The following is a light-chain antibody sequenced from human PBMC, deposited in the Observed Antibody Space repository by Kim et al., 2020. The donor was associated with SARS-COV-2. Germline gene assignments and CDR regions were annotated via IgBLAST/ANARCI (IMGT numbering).Light chain of an antibody. J-gene: IGLJ3*02. Sequence: QRVTISCTGSISNIRAGYDVHWYQQLPGTAPKLLIYGNSNRPSGVPDRFSGSKSGTSASLAITGLQAEDEADYYCQSYDSSLSGWVFGGGTQLTVL. CDR1: ISNIRAGYD. V-gene: IGLV1-40*01. CDR3: QSYDSSLSGWV. CDR2: GNS.